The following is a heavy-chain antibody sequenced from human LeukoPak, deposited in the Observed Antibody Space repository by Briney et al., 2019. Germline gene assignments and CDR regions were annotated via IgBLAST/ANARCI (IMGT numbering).Heavy chain of an antibody. CDR2: IKQDGSER. D-gene: IGHD3-10*01. Sequence: GGSLRLSCAASGFTFSSYWMSWVRQAPGKGLEWVANIKQDGSERCYVDSVKGRFTISRDNAKNSLYLQMNSLRAEDTAVYYCARPYYYGSGSYYPRGDYWGQGTLVTVSS. CDR1: GFTFSSYW. J-gene: IGHJ4*02. V-gene: IGHV3-7*01. CDR3: ARPYYYGSGSYYPRGDY.